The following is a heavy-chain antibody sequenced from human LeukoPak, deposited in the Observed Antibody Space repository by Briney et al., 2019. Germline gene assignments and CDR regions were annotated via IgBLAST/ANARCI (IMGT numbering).Heavy chain of an antibody. CDR1: GFTFSRYA. CDR2: ISDSGDST. J-gene: IGHJ5*02. CDR3: AKQIRVTSVPHLP. V-gene: IGHV3-23*01. Sequence: PGGSLRLSCAATGPGFTFSRYAMSWVRQAPGKGLEWVSSISDSGDSTYYEDSVKGRFTISRDNSRNMVNLQMSGLRDEETAVYYCAKQIRVTSVPHLPWGQGTRVTVPS. D-gene: IGHD4-17*01.